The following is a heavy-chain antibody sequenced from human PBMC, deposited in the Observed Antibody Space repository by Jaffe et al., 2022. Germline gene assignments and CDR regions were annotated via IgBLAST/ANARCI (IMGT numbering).Heavy chain of an antibody. D-gene: IGHD6-19*01. CDR1: GFTFSSYG. CDR2: IRYDGSNK. Sequence: QVQLVESGGGVVQPGGSLRLSCAASGFTFSSYGMHWVRQAPGKGLEWVAFIRYDGSNKYYADSVKGRFTISRDNSKNTLYLQMNSLRAEDTAVYYCAKDRVAGTPSFYYFDYWGQGTLVTVSS. J-gene: IGHJ4*02. CDR3: AKDRVAGTPSFYYFDY. V-gene: IGHV3-30*02.